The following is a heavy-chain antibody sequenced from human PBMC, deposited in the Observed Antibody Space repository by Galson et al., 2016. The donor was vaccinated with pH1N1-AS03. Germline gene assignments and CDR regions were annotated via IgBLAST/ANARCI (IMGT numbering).Heavy chain of an antibody. CDR2: TYLRSTWYH. D-gene: IGHD4-17*01. Sequence: CAISGDSVLSDSAAWNWVRQSPSRGLEWLGRTYLRSTWYHDYAESMKSRIIINADTSKNQFSLQLNSVTPEDTAVYYCVRDIYGDPVGEWGQGALVTVSS. J-gene: IGHJ4*02. CDR3: VRDIYGDPVGE. V-gene: IGHV6-1*01. CDR1: GDSVLSDSAA.